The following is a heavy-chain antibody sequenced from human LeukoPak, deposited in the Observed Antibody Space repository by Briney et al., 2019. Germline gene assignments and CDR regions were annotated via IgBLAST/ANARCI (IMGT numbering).Heavy chain of an antibody. Sequence: SETLSLTCTVSGGSISSYYWSWIRQPPGKGLEWIGYIYYSGSTNYNPSLKSRVTISVDTSKNQFSLKLSSVTAADTAVYYCARHDGYCSSTSCWSYFDYWGQGTLVTVSS. CDR3: ARHDGYCSSTSCWSYFDY. J-gene: IGHJ4*02. D-gene: IGHD2-2*01. V-gene: IGHV4-59*08. CDR1: GGSISSYY. CDR2: IYYSGST.